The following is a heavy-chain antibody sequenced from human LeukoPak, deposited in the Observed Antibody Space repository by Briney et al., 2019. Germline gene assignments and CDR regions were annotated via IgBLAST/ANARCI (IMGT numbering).Heavy chain of an antibody. CDR1: GGTFSSYA. J-gene: IGHJ4*02. Sequence: GASVKVSCKASGGTFSSYAISWVRQAPGQGLEWMGRIIPIFGTANYAQKFQGRVTITTDESTSTAYMELSSLRSEDRAVYYCARGACSGGRCRDYWGQGTLVTVSS. CDR2: IIPIFGTA. V-gene: IGHV1-69*05. CDR3: ARGACSGGRCRDY. D-gene: IGHD2-15*01.